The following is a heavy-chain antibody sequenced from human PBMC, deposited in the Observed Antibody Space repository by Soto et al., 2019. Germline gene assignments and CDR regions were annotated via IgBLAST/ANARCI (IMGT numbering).Heavy chain of an antibody. CDR3: ATNYGSGSAHFDN. V-gene: IGHV1-69*02. D-gene: IGHD3-10*01. CDR1: GDTFSRST. CDR2: TIPILSMS. J-gene: IGHJ4*02. Sequence: QMVQSGAEVKKPGSSVRVSCTASGDTFSRSTLSWVRQAPGQGLEWMGRTIPILSMSDYAQKFQGSVSITADKSTSTVYMELSRLRSEDTAVYYCATNYGSGSAHFDNWGQGTLGTVSS.